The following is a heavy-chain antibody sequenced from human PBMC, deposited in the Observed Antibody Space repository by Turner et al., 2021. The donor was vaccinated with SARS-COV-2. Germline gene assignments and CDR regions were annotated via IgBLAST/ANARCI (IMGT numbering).Heavy chain of an antibody. D-gene: IGHD4-17*01. V-gene: IGHV4-59*08. CDR3: ARHSTVTENYSNGMDV. CDR2: IYYSGGT. Sequence: QVQLQESGPGLVTPSATVSLTCTVSGGSMRSNYWTWVRQPPGKGLEWIGHIYYSGGTNYNPSLKSRVTISIDTSKNQFSLSLSSVTAADTAVYYCARHSTVTENYSNGMDVWGQGTTVTVS. J-gene: IGHJ6*02. CDR1: GGSMRSNY.